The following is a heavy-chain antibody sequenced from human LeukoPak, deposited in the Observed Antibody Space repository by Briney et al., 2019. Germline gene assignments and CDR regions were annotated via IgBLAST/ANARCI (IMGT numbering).Heavy chain of an antibody. CDR3: ARVGYCGGDCYWDAFDI. D-gene: IGHD2-21*02. Sequence: SGGSLRLSCAASGFTFSDYYMSWIRQAPGKGLEWVSYISSSGSTIYYADSVKGRFTISRDNAKNSLYLQMNSLRAEDTAVYYCARVGYCGGDCYWDAFDIWGQGTMVTVSS. V-gene: IGHV3-11*04. CDR2: ISSSGSTI. J-gene: IGHJ3*02. CDR1: GFTFSDYY.